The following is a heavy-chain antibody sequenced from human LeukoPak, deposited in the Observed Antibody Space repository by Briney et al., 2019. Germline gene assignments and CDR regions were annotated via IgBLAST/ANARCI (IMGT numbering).Heavy chain of an antibody. CDR2: IRSKVNRYAT. J-gene: IGHJ2*01. CDR1: GFTFSGSP. CDR3: TRRPGGSDWYFDL. V-gene: IGHV3-73*01. D-gene: IGHD3-16*01. Sequence: PGGSLRLSCAASGFTFSGSPIHWVRQASGKGLEWVGRIRSKVNRYATAYAASVKGRFTISRDDSENTAYLQMNSLKTEDTAVYYCTRRPGGSDWYFDLWGRGTLVTVSS.